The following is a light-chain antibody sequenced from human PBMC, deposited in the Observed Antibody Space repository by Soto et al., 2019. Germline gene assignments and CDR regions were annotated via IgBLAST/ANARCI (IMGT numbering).Light chain of an antibody. CDR2: GAS. J-gene: IGKJ2*01. Sequence: EIVLTQSPGTLSLSPGERVTLSCRASQSVSSSYLAWYQQKPGQAPRLLIYGASSRATGIPDRFSGSGSETDFTLTISRLEPEDFAVYYCQQYGSSPRGAFGQGTKLEIK. CDR1: QSVSSSY. CDR3: QQYGSSPRGA. V-gene: IGKV3-20*01.